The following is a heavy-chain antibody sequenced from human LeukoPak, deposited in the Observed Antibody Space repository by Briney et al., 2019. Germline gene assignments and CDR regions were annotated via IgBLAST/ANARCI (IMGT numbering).Heavy chain of an antibody. CDR1: GYSISSGYY. CDR2: IYHSGST. D-gene: IGHD2-15*01. CDR3: ARDLVVAAANTYNWFDP. V-gene: IGHV4-38-2*02. J-gene: IGHJ5*02. Sequence: PSETLSLTCTVSGYSISSGYYWGWIRQPPGKGLEWIGSIYHSGSTYYNPSLKSRVTISVDTSKNQFSLKLSSVTAADTAVYYCARDLVVAAANTYNWFDPWGQGTLVTVSS.